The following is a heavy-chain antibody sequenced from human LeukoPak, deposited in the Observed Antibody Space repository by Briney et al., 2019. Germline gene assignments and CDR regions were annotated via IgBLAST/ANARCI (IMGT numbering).Heavy chain of an antibody. J-gene: IGHJ4*02. Sequence: GGSLRLSCAASGFTFSNYGMHWVRQAPGKGLEWVAVIWHDGSNKYYADSVKGGFTISRDDSKNTLYLQMNSLRDDDTAVYFCARTSGIAAAGMLDYWGQGTLVTVSS. D-gene: IGHD6-13*01. CDR3: ARTSGIAAAGMLDY. V-gene: IGHV3-33*01. CDR1: GFTFSNYG. CDR2: IWHDGSNK.